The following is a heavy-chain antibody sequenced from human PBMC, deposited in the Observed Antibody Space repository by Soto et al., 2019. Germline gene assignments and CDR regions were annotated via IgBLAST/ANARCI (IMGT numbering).Heavy chain of an antibody. V-gene: IGHV4-34*01. Sequence: SETLSLTCAVYGGSFSGYYWSWIRQPPGKGLEWIGEINHSGSTNYNPSLKSRVTISVDTSKNQFSLKLSSVTAADTAVYYCASRLTSAPHYGGNGNWFDPWGQGTLVTVSS. CDR1: GGSFSGYY. CDR3: ASRLTSAPHYGGNGNWFDP. J-gene: IGHJ5*02. D-gene: IGHD4-17*01. CDR2: INHSGST.